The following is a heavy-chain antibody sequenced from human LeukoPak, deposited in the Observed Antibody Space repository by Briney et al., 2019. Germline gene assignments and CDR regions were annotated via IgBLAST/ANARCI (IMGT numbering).Heavy chain of an antibody. J-gene: IGHJ4*02. CDR1: GDSVSSNSVA. Sequence: SQTLSLTCAISGDSVSSNSVAWNGIRQSPSRGLEWLGRTYYKSKGYNDYAESVKGRITVNPDTSKNQFSLQLNSVTPEDTAVYSCARGKQLGPFDYWGQGTLVTVSS. V-gene: IGHV6-1*01. CDR3: ARGKQLGPFDY. CDR2: TYYKSKGYN. D-gene: IGHD1-1*01.